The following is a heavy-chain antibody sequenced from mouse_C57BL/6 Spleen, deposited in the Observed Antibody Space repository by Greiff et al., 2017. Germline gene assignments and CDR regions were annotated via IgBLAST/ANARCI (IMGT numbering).Heavy chain of an antibody. CDR1: GYTFTSYW. J-gene: IGHJ3*01. D-gene: IGHD1-1*01. CDR2: IHPNSGST. Sequence: QVQLQQPGAELVKPGASVKLSCKASGYTFTSYWMHWVKQRPGQGLEWIGMIHPNSGSTNYNEKFKSKATLTVDKSSSTAYMQLRSLTSEDSAVDYCARPHYYSSSYWFAYWGQGTLVTVSA. V-gene: IGHV1-64*01. CDR3: ARPHYYSSSYWFAY.